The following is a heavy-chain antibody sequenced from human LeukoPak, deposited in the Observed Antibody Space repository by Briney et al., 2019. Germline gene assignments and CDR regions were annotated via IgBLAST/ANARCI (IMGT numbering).Heavy chain of an antibody. Sequence: GGSLRLSCAASGFIFSSYAMSWVRQAPGKGLEWVSAISGSGGSTYYADSVKGRFTISRDNSKNTLYLQMNSLRAEDTAVYYCAKSVRTYYYDSSGPLVPDYWGQGTLVTVSS. CDR2: ISGSGGST. J-gene: IGHJ4*02. CDR3: AKSVRTYYYDSSGPLVPDY. D-gene: IGHD3-22*01. V-gene: IGHV3-23*01. CDR1: GFIFSSYA.